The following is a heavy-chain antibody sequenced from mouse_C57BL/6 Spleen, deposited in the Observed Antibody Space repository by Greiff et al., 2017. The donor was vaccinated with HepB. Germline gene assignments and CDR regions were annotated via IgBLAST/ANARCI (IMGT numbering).Heavy chain of an antibody. D-gene: IGHD1-1*01. CDR3: ARRIYYYCSSIYGYFDV. J-gene: IGHJ1*03. CDR1: GYTFTSYW. V-gene: IGHV1-61*01. Sequence: QVQLQQPGAELVRPGSSVKLSCKASGYTFTSYWMDWVKQRPGQGLEWIGNIYPSDSETHYNQKFKDKATLTVDKSSSTAYMQLSSLTSEDSAVYDCARRIYYYCSSIYGYFDVWGTGTTVTVSS. CDR2: IYPSDSET.